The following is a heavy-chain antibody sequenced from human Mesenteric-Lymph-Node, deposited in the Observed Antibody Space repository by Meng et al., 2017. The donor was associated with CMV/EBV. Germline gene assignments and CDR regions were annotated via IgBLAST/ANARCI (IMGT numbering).Heavy chain of an antibody. V-gene: IGHV4-30-4*02. CDR2: IYYSGST. Sequence: SETLSLTCTVSGGSISSGDYHWTWIRQPPGKGLEWIGYIYYSGSTYYNPSLKSRVTISLDTSKNQFSLKLSSVTAADTAVYYCARDGRSSGYYQYYYYGMDVWGQGTTVTVSS. CDR1: GGSISSGDYH. J-gene: IGHJ6*02. D-gene: IGHD3-22*01. CDR3: ARDGRSSGYYQYYYYGMDV.